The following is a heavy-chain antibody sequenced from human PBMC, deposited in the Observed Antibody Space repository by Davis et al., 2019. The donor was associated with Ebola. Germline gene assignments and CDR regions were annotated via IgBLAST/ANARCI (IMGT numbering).Heavy chain of an antibody. CDR1: GFIFSNYD. J-gene: IGHJ4*02. V-gene: IGHV3-23*01. CDR2: VSGSGGHT. CDR3: ARYCHYPDCSYFDC. D-gene: IGHD2-15*01. Sequence: GESLKISCAASGFIFSNYDMGWVRQVPGKGLEWVSSVSGSGGHTHYSDSVRGRFTISRDNSKNTLYLQMNSLRAEDTATYYCARYCHYPDCSYFDCWGQGTVVAVSS.